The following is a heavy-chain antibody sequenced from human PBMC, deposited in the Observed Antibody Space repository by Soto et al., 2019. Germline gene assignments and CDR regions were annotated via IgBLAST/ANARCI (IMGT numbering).Heavy chain of an antibody. J-gene: IGHJ2*01. CDR3: ARVYYYDSSGYYHSGWYFDL. CDR1: GGSISSYY. D-gene: IGHD3-22*01. CDR2: IYYSGST. V-gene: IGHV4-59*01. Sequence: QVQLQESGPGLVKPSETLSLTCTVSGGSISSYYWSWIRQPPGKGTEWIGYIYYSGSTNYNPSLKSRVSISVDTSKNQFALKLSSVTDADTAVYYCARVYYYDSSGYYHSGWYFDLWGRGTLVTVSS.